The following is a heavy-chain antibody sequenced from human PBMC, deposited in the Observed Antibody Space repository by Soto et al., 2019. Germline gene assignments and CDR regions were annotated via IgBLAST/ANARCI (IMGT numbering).Heavy chain of an antibody. D-gene: IGHD2-15*01. J-gene: IGHJ4*02. CDR1: VVSISSSNW. CDR3: ALGSGASFY. Sequence: QVQLQESGPGLVKPSGTLSLTCAVSVVSISSSNWWSWVLQPPGKGLVWIGEIYQSGSTNYNPSLKIRIPISVDKAQNQLALYLSSVTSANAALYYCALGSGASFYWGQGTLVTVSS. V-gene: IGHV4-4*02. CDR2: IYQSGST.